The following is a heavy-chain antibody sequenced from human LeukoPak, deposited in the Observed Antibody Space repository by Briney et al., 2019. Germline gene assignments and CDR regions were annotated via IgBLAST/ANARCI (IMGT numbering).Heavy chain of an antibody. CDR1: GFTFSSYA. CDR3: AKGSGYYYDSSGYYLFDY. J-gene: IGHJ4*02. CDR2: ISGSGGST. V-gene: IGHV3-23*01. D-gene: IGHD3-22*01. Sequence: PGGSLRLSCAASGFTFSSYALSWVRQAPGKGLEWVSAISGSGGSTYYADSVKGRFTISRDNSKNTLYMQMNSLRAEDTAVYYCAKGSGYYYDSSGYYLFDYWGRGTLVTVSS.